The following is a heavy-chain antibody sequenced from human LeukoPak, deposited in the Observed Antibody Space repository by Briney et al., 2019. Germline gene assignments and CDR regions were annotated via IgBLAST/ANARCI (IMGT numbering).Heavy chain of an antibody. Sequence: PGGSLRLSCAASGFTFSSYAMSWVRQAPGKGLEWVSAISGSGGSTYYADSVKGRFTISRDNSKNTLYLQMNSLRAEDTAVYYCAKDREPDCSGGSCYSVLGHNWFDPWGQGTLVTVSS. D-gene: IGHD2-15*01. CDR2: ISGSGGST. J-gene: IGHJ5*02. CDR3: AKDREPDCSGGSCYSVLGHNWFDP. CDR1: GFTFSSYA. V-gene: IGHV3-23*01.